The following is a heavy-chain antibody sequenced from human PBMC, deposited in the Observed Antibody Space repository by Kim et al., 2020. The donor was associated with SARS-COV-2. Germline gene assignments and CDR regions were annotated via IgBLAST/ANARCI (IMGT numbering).Heavy chain of an antibody. CDR1: GGTFSSYA. V-gene: IGHV1-69*13. Sequence: SVKVSCKASGGTFSSYAISWVRQAPGQGLEWMGGIIPIFGTANYAQKFQGRVTITADESTSTAYMELSSLRSEDTAVYYCARALVVITNEASYYYYYGMDVWGQGTTVTVSS. CDR2: IIPIFGTA. CDR3: ARALVVITNEASYYYYYGMDV. J-gene: IGHJ6*02. D-gene: IGHD3-22*01.